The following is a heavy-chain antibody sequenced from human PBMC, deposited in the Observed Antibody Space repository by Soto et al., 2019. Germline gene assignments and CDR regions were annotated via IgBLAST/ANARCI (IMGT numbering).Heavy chain of an antibody. CDR3: ARSNWNFPFEY. Sequence: QVQLEESGPRLVKPSGTLSLTCTISGGSISSFYWNWIRQAPGKGLEWIGYIYYTGTTNYNPSLKSRITMSLDTSKDQFSLNLTSVTAADTAVYYCARSNWNFPFEYWGQGTLVTVSS. CDR1: GGSISSFY. D-gene: IGHD1-7*01. CDR2: IYYTGTT. V-gene: IGHV4-59*01. J-gene: IGHJ4*02.